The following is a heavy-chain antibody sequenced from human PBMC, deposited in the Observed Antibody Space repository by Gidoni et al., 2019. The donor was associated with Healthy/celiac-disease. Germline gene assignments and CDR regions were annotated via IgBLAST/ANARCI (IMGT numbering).Heavy chain of an antibody. D-gene: IGHD3-3*01. V-gene: IGHV4-59*01. Sequence: QVQLQESGPGLVKPSETLSLTCTVSGGSISSYYWSWIRQPPGKGLEWIGYIYYSGSTNYNPSLKSRVTISVDTSKNQFSLKLSSVTAADTAVYYCARRYDFWSGYYEPNDAVDIWGQGTMVTVSS. J-gene: IGHJ3*02. CDR1: GGSISSYY. CDR2: IYYSGST. CDR3: ARRYDFWSGYYEPNDAVDI.